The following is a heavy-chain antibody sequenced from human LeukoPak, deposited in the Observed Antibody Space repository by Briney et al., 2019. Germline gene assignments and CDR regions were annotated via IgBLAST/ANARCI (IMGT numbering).Heavy chain of an antibody. V-gene: IGHV1-18*01. Sequence: ASVKVSCKASGYTFTSYGISWVRQAPGQGLEWMGWISAYNGDTNHAQKLQGRVTMTTDTSTSTAYMELRSLRSDDTAVYYCARTKDVVVPAASFDPWGQGTLVTVSS. CDR3: ARTKDVVVPAASFDP. J-gene: IGHJ5*02. D-gene: IGHD2-2*01. CDR1: GYTFTSYG. CDR2: ISAYNGDT.